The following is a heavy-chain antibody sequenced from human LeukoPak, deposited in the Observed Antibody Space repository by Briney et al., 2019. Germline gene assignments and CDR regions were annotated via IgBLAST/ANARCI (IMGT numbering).Heavy chain of an antibody. D-gene: IGHD3-3*01. CDR2: IYYSGST. Sequence: SETLSLTCTVSGGSISSYYWSWIRQPPGKGLEWIGYIYYSGSTNYNPSLKSRVTISVDTSKNQFSLKLSSVTAADTAVYYCARSRSITIFGVVIPGWFDPWGQGTLVAVSS. CDR3: ARSRSITIFGVVIPGWFDP. CDR1: GGSISSYY. V-gene: IGHV4-59*01. J-gene: IGHJ5*02.